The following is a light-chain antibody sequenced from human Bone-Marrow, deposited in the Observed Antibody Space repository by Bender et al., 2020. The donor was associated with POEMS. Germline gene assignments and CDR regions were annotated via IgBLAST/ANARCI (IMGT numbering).Light chain of an antibody. CDR3: QAGDTYSVI. V-gene: IGLV3-1*01. CDR1: DLGDKY. Sequence: YEVTQPPSVSVSPGQTASITCSGDDLGDKYVAWYQHNPGQSPVLVIYQDTKRPSGIPERFSGSNAGNTATLTISGNQDMDEADYYCQAGDTYSVIFGGGTKLTVL. CDR2: QDT. J-gene: IGLJ2*01.